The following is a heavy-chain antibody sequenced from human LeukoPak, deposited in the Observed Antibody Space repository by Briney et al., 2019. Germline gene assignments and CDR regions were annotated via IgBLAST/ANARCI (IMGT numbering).Heavy chain of an antibody. Sequence: GGSLRLSCIASGFTLSSYEMSWIRQAPGKGLEWVSSVDYSGGDTHYADSVMGRFTISRDNSKNSLYLQMNSLRTEDTALYYCAKGKNTGSYLSHVDYWGQGTLVTVSS. V-gene: IGHV3-23*01. D-gene: IGHD3-10*01. CDR3: AKGKNTGSYLSHVDY. J-gene: IGHJ4*02. CDR2: VDYSGGDT. CDR1: GFTLSSYE.